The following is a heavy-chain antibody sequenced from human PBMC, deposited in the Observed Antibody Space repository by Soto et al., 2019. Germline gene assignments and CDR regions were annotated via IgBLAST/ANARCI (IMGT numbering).Heavy chain of an antibody. CDR3: ARGGGKMDV. CDR2: INPHNGRT. CDR1: GHNVAGDY. J-gene: IGHJ6*02. D-gene: IGHD3-10*01. Sequence: QVQLVQSGPEVKKPGASLKVSCKASGHNVAGDYIHWVRQAPGQGLEWMGWINPHNGRTNYAQNFQGRVTMTTDTSTSTAYMELRSLRSDDTAVYYCARGGGKMDVWGQGTTVTVSS. V-gene: IGHV1-2*02.